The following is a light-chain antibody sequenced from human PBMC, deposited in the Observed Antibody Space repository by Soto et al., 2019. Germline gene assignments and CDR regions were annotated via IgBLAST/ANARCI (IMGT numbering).Light chain of an antibody. CDR3: QKYSSVPV. J-gene: IGKJ3*01. CDR1: QGINNY. CDR2: AAS. Sequence: DIPMTQSPSSLSASVGDRVTITCRASQGINNYVAWYQQKPGKPPKLLIYAASTLQSGVPSRFSGSGSGPDVTLPINSLEPEDVATYACQKYSSVPVFGPGTKVDIK. V-gene: IGKV1-27*01.